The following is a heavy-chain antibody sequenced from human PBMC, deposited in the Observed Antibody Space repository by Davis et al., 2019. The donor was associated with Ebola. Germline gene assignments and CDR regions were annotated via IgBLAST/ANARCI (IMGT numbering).Heavy chain of an antibody. CDR1: GYTFTTYG. J-gene: IGHJ6*02. Sequence: AASVKVSCKASGYTFTTYGISWVRQAPGQGLEWMGWISTYNDNTNYAQKLQGRVTMTTDTSTSTANMEVNSLRSEDTAVYYCARGGTWNLDYGMDVWGQGTTVTVSS. D-gene: IGHD1-1*01. V-gene: IGHV1-18*01. CDR3: ARGGTWNLDYGMDV. CDR2: ISTYNDNT.